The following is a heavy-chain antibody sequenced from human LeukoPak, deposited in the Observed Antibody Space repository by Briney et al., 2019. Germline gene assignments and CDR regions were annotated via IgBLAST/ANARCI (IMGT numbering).Heavy chain of an antibody. Sequence: ASVKVSCKASGYTFTGYYMHWVRQAPGQGLEWMGRINPNSGGTNYAQKFQGRVTMTRDTSISTAYMELRSLRSDDTAVYYCARAYRIFGVVIIPHPFDYWGQGTLVTVSS. D-gene: IGHD3-3*02. CDR2: INPNSGGT. CDR1: GYTFTGYY. CDR3: ARAYRIFGVVIIPHPFDY. J-gene: IGHJ4*02. V-gene: IGHV1-2*06.